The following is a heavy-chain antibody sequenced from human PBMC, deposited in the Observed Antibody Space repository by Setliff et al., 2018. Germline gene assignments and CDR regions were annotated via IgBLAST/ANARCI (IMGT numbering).Heavy chain of an antibody. CDR2: IKSNIDAGTT. D-gene: IGHD2-21*02. CDR1: GFTFKNAW. CDR3: ATGTVCVGDCYSGRLNY. Sequence: GGSLRLSCTASGFTFKNAWMSWVRQAPGKGPEWVGRIKSNIDAGTTDYAAPVKGRFTISRDDSTNMVFLQMNSLKTEDTAVYYCATGTVCVGDCYSGRLNYWGQGTLVTVS. J-gene: IGHJ4*02. V-gene: IGHV3-15*01.